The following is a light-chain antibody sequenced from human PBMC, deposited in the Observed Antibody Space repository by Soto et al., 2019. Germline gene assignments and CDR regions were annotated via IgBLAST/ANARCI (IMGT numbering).Light chain of an antibody. CDR2: KAS. Sequence: DIQMTQSPSTLSASEGDRVTIACRASQSITNWLAWYQQKPGKAPNLLIYKASSLESGVPSRFSGSGSGTEFTLTITSLQPDDFATYYCQQYSTYPYTFGQGNKLEIK. V-gene: IGKV1-5*03. CDR1: QSITNW. J-gene: IGKJ2*01. CDR3: QQYSTYPYT.